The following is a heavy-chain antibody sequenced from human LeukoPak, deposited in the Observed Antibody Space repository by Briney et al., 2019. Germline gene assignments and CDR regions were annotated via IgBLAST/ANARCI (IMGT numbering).Heavy chain of an antibody. V-gene: IGHV4-30-2*01. J-gene: IGHJ4*02. CDR3: ARDYGSPDDPVFDY. CDR1: GGSISSGGYS. CDR2: IYHSGST. D-gene: IGHD3-10*01. Sequence: SETLPLTCAVSGGSISSGGYSWSWIRQPPGKGLEWIGYIYHSGSTYYNPSLKSRVTMSVDTSKNQFSLKLSSVTAADTAVYYCARDYGSPDDPVFDYWGQGTLVTVSS.